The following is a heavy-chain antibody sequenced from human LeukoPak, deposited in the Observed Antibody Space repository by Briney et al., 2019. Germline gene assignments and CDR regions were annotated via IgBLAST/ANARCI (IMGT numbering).Heavy chain of an antibody. Sequence: GGSLRLSCAASGFTFSSYGMHWVRQAPGKGLEWEAVISYDGSNKYYADSVKGRFTISRDNSKNTLYLQMNSLRAEDTAVYYCAKMAFCSGGSCSRDAFDIWGQGTMVTVSS. D-gene: IGHD2-15*01. CDR3: AKMAFCSGGSCSRDAFDI. CDR2: ISYDGSNK. V-gene: IGHV3-30*18. J-gene: IGHJ3*02. CDR1: GFTFSSYG.